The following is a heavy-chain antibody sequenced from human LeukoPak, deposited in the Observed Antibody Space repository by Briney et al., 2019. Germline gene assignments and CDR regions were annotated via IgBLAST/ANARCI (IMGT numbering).Heavy chain of an antibody. V-gene: IGHV3-74*01. J-gene: IGHJ4*02. CDR1: GFTFSSYW. CDR3: ARAGAQFNYYGSGSYYPY. CDR2: LNTDGSGA. Sequence: GGSLRLSCAASGFTFSSYWMHWVRQAPGKGLVWVSRLNTDGSGAIYADSVKGRFTISRDNSKNTLYLQMNSLRAEDTAVYYCARAGAQFNYYGSGSYYPYWGQGTLVTVSS. D-gene: IGHD3-10*01.